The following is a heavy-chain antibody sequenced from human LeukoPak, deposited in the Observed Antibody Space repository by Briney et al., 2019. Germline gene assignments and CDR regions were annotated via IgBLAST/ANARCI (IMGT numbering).Heavy chain of an antibody. CDR1: GFDFSSFS. CDR3: ARDSPGYYGSGSYYHYYYYGMDV. CDR2: LKEDRTEE. Sequence: GGSLRLSCAASGFDFSSFSMSWVRQAPGKGLEWVANLKEDRTEEEYLDSVKGRFTIFRDNAKNSLDLQMNSLRAEDTAVYYCARDSPGYYGSGSYYHYYYYGMDVWGQGTTVTVSS. V-gene: IGHV3-7*01. D-gene: IGHD3-10*01. J-gene: IGHJ6*02.